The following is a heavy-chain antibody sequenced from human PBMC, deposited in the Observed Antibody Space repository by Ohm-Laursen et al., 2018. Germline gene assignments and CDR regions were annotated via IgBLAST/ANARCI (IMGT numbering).Heavy chain of an antibody. Sequence: SLRLSCAASGFTFSGYGMTWVRQAPGKGLEWVTLISYDGSSKYYTDSVKGRFTISRDNSKNTLYLQMNSLRAEDTAIYYCVKGRLAGAFDYWGQGTLVTVSS. CDR3: VKGRLAGAFDY. D-gene: IGHD2-15*01. V-gene: IGHV3-30*18. CDR1: GFTFSGYG. J-gene: IGHJ4*02. CDR2: ISYDGSSK.